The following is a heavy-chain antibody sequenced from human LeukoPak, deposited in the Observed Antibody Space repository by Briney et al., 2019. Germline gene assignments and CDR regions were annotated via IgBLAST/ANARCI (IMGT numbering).Heavy chain of an antibody. J-gene: IGHJ6*02. Sequence: PAETLSLTCTVSGGSISIYYWSWIRQPPGKGLEWIGYTYNSGSTNYNPSLKSRVTISVDTSKNQFSLKLSSVTAADTAVYYCARARLRFLERGPRWHYYGMDVWGQGTTVTVPS. CDR1: GGSISIYY. D-gene: IGHD3-3*01. CDR2: TYNSGST. V-gene: IGHV4-59*12. CDR3: ARARLRFLERGPRWHYYGMDV.